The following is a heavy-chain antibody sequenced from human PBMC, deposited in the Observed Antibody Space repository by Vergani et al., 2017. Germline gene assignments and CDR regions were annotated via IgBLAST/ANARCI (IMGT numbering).Heavy chain of an antibody. Sequence: EVQLVESGGGLVKPGGSLRLSCAASGFTFSNAWMSWVRQAPGKGLEWVGRIKSKTDGGTTDYAAPVKGRFTISRDDSKNTLYLQMNSLKTEDTAVYYCTTDEHYDFWSGYSTGAFDIWGQGTMVTVSS. CDR3: TTDEHYDFWSGYSTGAFDI. CDR2: IKSKTDGGTT. CDR1: GFTFSNAW. V-gene: IGHV3-15*01. J-gene: IGHJ3*02. D-gene: IGHD3-3*01.